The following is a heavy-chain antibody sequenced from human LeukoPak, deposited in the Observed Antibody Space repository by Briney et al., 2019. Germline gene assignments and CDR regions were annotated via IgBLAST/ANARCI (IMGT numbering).Heavy chain of an antibody. J-gene: IGHJ4*02. Sequence: ASVKVSCKASGYTFTSYDITWVRQVSGQGLEWMGWMNPNSGNTDYAQKFQGRVTITRNTSISTAYMELSSLRSEDMAVYYCARSANFDYWGQGTLVTVSS. V-gene: IGHV1-8*03. CDR1: GYTFTSYD. CDR2: MNPNSGNT. CDR3: ARSANFDY.